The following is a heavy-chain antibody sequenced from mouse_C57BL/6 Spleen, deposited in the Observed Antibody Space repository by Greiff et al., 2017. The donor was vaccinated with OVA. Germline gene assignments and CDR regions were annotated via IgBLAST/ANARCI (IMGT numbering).Heavy chain of an antibody. CDR2: ISSGGSYT. CDR3: ASSSPGFAY. J-gene: IGHJ3*01. Sequence: EVQGVESGGDLVKPGGSLKLSCAASGFTFSSYGMSWVRQTPDKRLEWVATISSGGSYTYYPDSVKGRFTISRDNAKNTLYLQMSSLKSEDTAMYYCASSSPGFAYWGQGTLVTVSA. V-gene: IGHV5-6*01. CDR1: GFTFSSYG.